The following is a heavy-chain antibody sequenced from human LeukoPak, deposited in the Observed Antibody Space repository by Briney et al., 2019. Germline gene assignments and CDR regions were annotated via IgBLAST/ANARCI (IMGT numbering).Heavy chain of an antibody. D-gene: IGHD1-1*01. CDR2: ISGSSSYI. V-gene: IGHV3-21*01. CDR1: GFTFNIYS. Sequence: KPGGSLRLSCAASGFTFNIYSMNWVRQAPGKGLEWVSSISGSSSYIYYADSLKGRFTISRDNAKNSLYLQMDSLRAEDTAVYYCARVLGTSRSDQASDYWGQGTLVIVSS. J-gene: IGHJ4*02. CDR3: ARVLGTSRSDQASDY.